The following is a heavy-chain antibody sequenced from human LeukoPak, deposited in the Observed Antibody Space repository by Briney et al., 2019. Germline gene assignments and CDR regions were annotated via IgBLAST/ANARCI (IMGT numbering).Heavy chain of an antibody. CDR3: AREIVVVVAATRWFDY. J-gene: IGHJ4*02. CDR1: GGSISSSSYY. CDR2: IYYSGST. Sequence: SETLSLTCTVSGGSISSSSYYWGRIRQPPGKGLEWIGSIYYSGSTYYNPSLKSRVTISVDTSKNQFSLKLSSVTAADTAVYYCAREIVVVVAATRWFDYWGQGTLVTVSS. D-gene: IGHD2-15*01. V-gene: IGHV4-39*01.